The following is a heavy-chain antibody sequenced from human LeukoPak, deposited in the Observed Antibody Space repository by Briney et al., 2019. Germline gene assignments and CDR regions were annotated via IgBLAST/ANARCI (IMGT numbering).Heavy chain of an antibody. CDR1: GFTVITND. J-gene: IGHJ4*02. Sequence: GGSLRLSCAASGFTVITNDMTWVRQAPGKGLEWVSVLYSDGNTKYADSVQGRFTISRDNSKNTLYLEMNSLTAEDTAVYYCARDRGSGYDPSFDYWGQGTLVTVSS. D-gene: IGHD5-12*01. CDR2: LYSDGNT. CDR3: ARDRGSGYDPSFDY. V-gene: IGHV3-53*01.